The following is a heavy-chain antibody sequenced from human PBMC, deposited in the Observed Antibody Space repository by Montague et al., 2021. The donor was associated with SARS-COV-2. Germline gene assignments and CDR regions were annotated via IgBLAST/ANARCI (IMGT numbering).Heavy chain of an antibody. J-gene: IGHJ4*02. CDR1: GYFIGTGYY. CDR2: NYLHGNA. V-gene: IGHV4-38-2*02. Sequence: SETLSLTCSVSGYFIGTGYYWGWIRQSPGKGLEWIGSNYLHGNAYYNPSLNSRVTVSLDTSNNQFSLRLTSVTTSDAAVYYCARGRVTRAGFDYWGQGIRVIVSS. D-gene: IGHD2-21*02. CDR3: ARGRVTRAGFDY.